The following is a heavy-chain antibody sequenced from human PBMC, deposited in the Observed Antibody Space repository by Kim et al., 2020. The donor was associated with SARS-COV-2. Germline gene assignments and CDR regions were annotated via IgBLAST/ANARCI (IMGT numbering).Heavy chain of an antibody. CDR3: AKAGGYCDGGTCYSNY. V-gene: IGHV3-30*18. Sequence: GGSLRLSCAASGFTFSSYGIHWVRQAPGKGLEWVAIISYVGNNKYYADSVKGRFTISRDNSKNTLYLQMNSLRVEDTAVYYCAKAGGYCDGGTCYSNYWGQGTLFTVSS. D-gene: IGHD2-15*01. CDR2: ISYVGNNK. CDR1: GFTFSSYG. J-gene: IGHJ4*02.